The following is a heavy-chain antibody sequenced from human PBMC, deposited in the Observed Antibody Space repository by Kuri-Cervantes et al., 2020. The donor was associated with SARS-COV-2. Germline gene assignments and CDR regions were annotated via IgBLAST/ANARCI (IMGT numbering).Heavy chain of an antibody. CDR1: GFTFSSYG. J-gene: IGHJ6*02. CDR3: ARDEXSSTSCYRGKXXXYGMDV. CDR2: IWYDGSNK. Sequence: LSLTCAASGFTFSSYGMHWVRQAPGKGLEWVAVIWYDGSNKYYADSVKGRFTISRDNSKNTLYLQMNSLRAEDTAVYYCARDEXSSTSCYRGKXXXYGMDVWGQGTTVTVSS. D-gene: IGHD2-2*01. V-gene: IGHV3-33*08.